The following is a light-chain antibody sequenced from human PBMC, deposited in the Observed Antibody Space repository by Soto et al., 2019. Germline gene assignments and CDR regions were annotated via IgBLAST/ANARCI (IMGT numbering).Light chain of an antibody. CDR3: QQYKSYPWT. Sequence: DIQMTQSPSTLSASVGDRVTITCRASQFISSWLAWYQQKPGKVPKLLIFHASNLESGVPSRFSGSGSGTEFTLTISSLQPDDLATYYCQQYKSYPWTFGQGTKVEI. CDR2: HAS. V-gene: IGKV1-5*01. J-gene: IGKJ1*01. CDR1: QFISSW.